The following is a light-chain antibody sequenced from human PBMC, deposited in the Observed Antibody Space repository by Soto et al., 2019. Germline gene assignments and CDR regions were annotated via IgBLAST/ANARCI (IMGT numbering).Light chain of an antibody. CDR2: KAS. J-gene: IGKJ1*01. CDR1: QTISSW. CDR3: QHYNIYSGT. V-gene: IGKV1-5*03. Sequence: DIQMPQSPSTLSGSVGDRVTITCRASQTISSWLAWYQQKPGKAPKLLIYKASTLKSGVPSRFSGSGSGTEFTPTTSSLQPDDFATYYCQHYNIYSGTFGQGTKV.